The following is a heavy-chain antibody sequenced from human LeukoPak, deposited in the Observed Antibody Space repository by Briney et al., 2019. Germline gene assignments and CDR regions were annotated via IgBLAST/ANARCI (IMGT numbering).Heavy chain of an antibody. V-gene: IGHV3-23*01. CDR1: GFTFSNYA. CDR2: ISSSGGST. J-gene: IGHJ6*03. D-gene: IGHD2-15*01. CDR3: AKIPRGGYMDV. Sequence: GGSLRLSCAASGFTFSNYAMNWVRQAPGEGLGWVSMISSSGGSTYFADSVKGRFTISRDNSKNTVYLQMNSLRAEDTAVYYCAKIPRGGYMDVWVKGTTVTDSS.